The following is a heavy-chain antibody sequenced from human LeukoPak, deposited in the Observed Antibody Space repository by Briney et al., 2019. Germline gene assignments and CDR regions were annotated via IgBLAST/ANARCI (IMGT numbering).Heavy chain of an antibody. CDR2: IYYSGST. Sequence: SQTLSLTCTVSGGSISSGGYYWSWIRQHPGKGLEWIGYIYYSGSTYYSPSLKSRVTISVDTSKNQFSLKLSSVTAADTAVYYCARSVQWEPIDYWGQGTLVTVSS. CDR3: ARSVQWEPIDY. CDR1: GGSISSGGYY. V-gene: IGHV4-31*03. J-gene: IGHJ4*02. D-gene: IGHD1-26*01.